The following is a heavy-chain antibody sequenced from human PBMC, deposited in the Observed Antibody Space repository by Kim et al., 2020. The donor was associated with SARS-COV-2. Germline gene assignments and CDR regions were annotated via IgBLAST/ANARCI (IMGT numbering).Heavy chain of an antibody. CDR3: ARGRAGVVPSPILGIGPHYDYYAMDV. Sequence: SETLSLTCAVYGGCFSGYHWSWIRQPPGKGLEWIGEIKHSGSTNYNPSLKSRVTMSVDTSKSQFPLKLRSVTAADTAVYYCARGRAGVVPSPILGIGPHYDYYAMDVWGQGTTVTVSS. CDR1: GGCFSGYH. J-gene: IGHJ6*02. V-gene: IGHV4-34*01. D-gene: IGHD2-2*02. CDR2: IKHSGST.